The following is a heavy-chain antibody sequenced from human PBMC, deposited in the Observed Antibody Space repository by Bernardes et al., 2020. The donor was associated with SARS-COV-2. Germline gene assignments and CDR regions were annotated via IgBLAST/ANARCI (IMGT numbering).Heavy chain of an antibody. CDR1: GGSLSGYY. CDR3: ARAVWGIWHFDL. J-gene: IGHJ2*01. V-gene: IGHV4-34*01. D-gene: IGHD3-16*01. CDR2: INYSGST. Sequence: SEPLSLTCAVCGGSLSGYYWNWSRQRPGKGLEWIGEINYSGSTNYNPSLKSRVTISVDTSKNKFSLKLTSVTAADTAVYYCARAVWGIWHFDLWGRDTLVTVSS.